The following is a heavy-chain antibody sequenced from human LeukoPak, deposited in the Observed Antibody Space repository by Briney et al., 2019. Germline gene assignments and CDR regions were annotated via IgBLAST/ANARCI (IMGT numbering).Heavy chain of an antibody. CDR3: ARLYCSGGSCFDY. J-gene: IGHJ4*02. V-gene: IGHV1-69*13. CDR1: GGTFNNSA. D-gene: IGHD2-15*01. CDR2: IIPIFGTA. Sequence: SVKVSCKTSGGTFNNSAISWVRQAPGQGLEWMGGIIPIFGTANYAQKFQGRVTITADESTSTAYVELSSLRSEDTAVYYCARLYCSGGSCFDYWGQGTLVTVSS.